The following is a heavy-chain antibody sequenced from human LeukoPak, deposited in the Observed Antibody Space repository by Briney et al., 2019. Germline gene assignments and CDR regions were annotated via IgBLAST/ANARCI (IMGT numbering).Heavy chain of an antibody. V-gene: IGHV4-38-2*02. CDR3: ARGRKDCGGDCSLYWYYYYYYMDV. Sequence: PSETLSLTCTVSGYSISSNYYWAWIRQPPGKGLEWIGTISHSGITFYNPSLKSRVTMSVDTSKNQFSLKLSSVTAADTAVYYCARGRKDCGGDCSLYWYYYYYYMDVWGKGTTVTVSS. J-gene: IGHJ6*03. CDR2: ISHSGIT. CDR1: GYSISSNYY. D-gene: IGHD2-21*02.